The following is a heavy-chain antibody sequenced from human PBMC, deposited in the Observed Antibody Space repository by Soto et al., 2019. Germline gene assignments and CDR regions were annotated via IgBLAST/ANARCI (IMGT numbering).Heavy chain of an antibody. CDR3: ARFGVRYCSSTSCPPYGMDV. D-gene: IGHD2-2*01. CDR2: IYPGDSDT. CDR1: GYSFTSYW. Sequence: PGESLKISCKGSGYSFTSYWIGWVRQMPGKGLEWMGIIYPGDSDTRYSPSFQGQVTISADKSISTAYLQWSSLKASDTAIYYCARFGVRYCSSTSCPPYGMDVWGQGTTVTVSS. V-gene: IGHV5-51*01. J-gene: IGHJ6*02.